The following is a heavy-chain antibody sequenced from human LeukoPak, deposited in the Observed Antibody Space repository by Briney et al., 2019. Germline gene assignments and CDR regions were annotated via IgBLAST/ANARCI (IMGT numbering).Heavy chain of an antibody. J-gene: IGHJ6*03. Sequence: PGGSLRLSCAASGFTFSSYAMHWVRQAPGKGLEWVALISFDGSDKYYADSVKGRFTISRDNAKNSLYLQMNSLRAEDTAVYYCARIGEVAAAGTRSRLAYYYMDVWGKGTTATVSS. CDR2: ISFDGSDK. D-gene: IGHD6-13*01. CDR1: GFTFSSYA. V-gene: IGHV3-30*04. CDR3: ARIGEVAAAGTRSRLAYYYMDV.